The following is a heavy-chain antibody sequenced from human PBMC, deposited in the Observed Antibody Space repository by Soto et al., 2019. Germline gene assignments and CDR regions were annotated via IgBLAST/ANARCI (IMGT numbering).Heavy chain of an antibody. CDR2: INAGNGNT. CDR3: ARDPRKYYFDY. CDR1: GYTFTSYA. J-gene: IGHJ4*02. V-gene: IGHV1-3*01. Sequence: QVQLVQSGAEVKKPGASVKVSCKASGYTFTSYAMHWVRQAPGQRLEWMGWINAGNGNTKYSQKFQGRVTITRDTSASTAYMELSSLRSEDTAVYYCARDPRKYYFDYWGQGTLVTVSS.